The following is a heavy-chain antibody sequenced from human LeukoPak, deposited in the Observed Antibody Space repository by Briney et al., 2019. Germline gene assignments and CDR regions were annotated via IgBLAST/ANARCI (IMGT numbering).Heavy chain of an antibody. D-gene: IGHD4-17*01. CDR1: GFTFSSYS. Sequence: PGGSLRLSCAASGFTFSSYSMTWVRQAPGKGLEWVSSISSSSSYIYYADSVKGRFTISRDNSKNTLYLQMNSLRAEDTAVYYCAKDLGYGDYVTLERADYWGQGTLVTVSS. V-gene: IGHV3-21*04. CDR3: AKDLGYGDYVTLERADY. CDR2: ISSSSSYI. J-gene: IGHJ4*02.